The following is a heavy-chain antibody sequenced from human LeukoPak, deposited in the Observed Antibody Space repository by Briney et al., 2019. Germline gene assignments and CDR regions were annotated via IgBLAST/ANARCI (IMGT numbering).Heavy chain of an antibody. J-gene: IGHJ4*02. Sequence: GSLRLSCAASGFTFSSHWMHWVRQAPGKGLAWVSRINTDESSISYADSVKGRFTISRDTARNTLYLQMKSLRAEDTAVYYCAKNLRTSVAAYEYWGQGTLVTVSS. V-gene: IGHV3-74*01. CDR2: INTDESSI. CDR3: AKNLRTSVAAYEY. D-gene: IGHD6-19*01. CDR1: GFTFSSHW.